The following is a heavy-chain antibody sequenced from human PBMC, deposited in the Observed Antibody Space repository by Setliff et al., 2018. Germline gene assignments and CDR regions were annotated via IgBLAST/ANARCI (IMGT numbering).Heavy chain of an antibody. CDR3: AREIVTPYITMVRETARGFDP. CDR1: GYTFSSYG. D-gene: IGHD3-10*01. CDR2: ISAYNGNT. Sequence: ASVKVSCKASGYTFSSYGISWVRQAPGQGLEWMGWISAYNGNTKYSQKFQGRVTITRDTSASTAYMELSSLRSEDTAVYYCAREIVTPYITMVRETARGFDPWGQGTLVTVSS. V-gene: IGHV1-18*01. J-gene: IGHJ5*02.